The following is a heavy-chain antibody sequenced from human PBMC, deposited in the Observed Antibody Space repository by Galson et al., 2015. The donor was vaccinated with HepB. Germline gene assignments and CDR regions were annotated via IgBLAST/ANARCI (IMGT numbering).Heavy chain of an antibody. D-gene: IGHD2-2*03. Sequence: SVKVSCKASGGTFSSYAISWVRQAPGQGLEWMGRIIPILGIANYAQKFQGRVTITADKSTSTAYMELSSLRSEDTAVYYCARDGVGYCSSTSCYGGGYYYYYGMDVWGQGTTVTVSS. CDR3: ARDGVGYCSSTSCYGGGYYYYYGMDV. J-gene: IGHJ6*02. CDR2: IIPILGIA. V-gene: IGHV1-69*04. CDR1: GGTFSSYA.